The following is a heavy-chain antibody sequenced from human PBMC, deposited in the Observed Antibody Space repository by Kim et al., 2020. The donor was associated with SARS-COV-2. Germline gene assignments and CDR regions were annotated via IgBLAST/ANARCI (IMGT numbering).Heavy chain of an antibody. CDR1: GLTFNNHI. D-gene: IGHD2-21*01. V-gene: IGHV3-30*04. Sequence: GGSLILSCAASGLTFNNHIIHWVRQAPGKGLEWVAAMSFDGSKYYADSVKGRFTVSRDASETTQFLQVSSRRPDDTALYSCAREGGPSGRCGFFDNWGQGTLVTVSS. CDR3: AREGGPSGRCGFFDN. J-gene: IGHJ4*02. CDR2: MSFDGSK.